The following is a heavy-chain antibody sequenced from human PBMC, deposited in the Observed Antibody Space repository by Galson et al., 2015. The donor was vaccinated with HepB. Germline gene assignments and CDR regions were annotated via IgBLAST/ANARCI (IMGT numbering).Heavy chain of an antibody. J-gene: IGHJ4*02. CDR3: AKSFLEQRGGYDPSFTFDY. CDR1: GFTFSSYG. CDR2: ISYDGSNK. Sequence: SLRLSCAASGFTFSSYGMHWVRQAPGKGLEWVAVISYDGSNKYYADSVKGRFTVSRDNSKNTLYLQMNSLRAEDTAVYYCAKSFLEQRGGYDPSFTFDYWGQGTLVTVSS. D-gene: IGHD5-12*01. V-gene: IGHV3-30*18.